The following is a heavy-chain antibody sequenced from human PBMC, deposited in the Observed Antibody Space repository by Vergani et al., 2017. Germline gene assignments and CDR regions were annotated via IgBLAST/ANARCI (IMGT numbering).Heavy chain of an antibody. D-gene: IGHD6-13*01. V-gene: IGHV3-30*18. CDR2: ISYDGSNK. J-gene: IGHJ6*02. Sequence: QVQLVESGGGVVQPGRSLRLSCAASGFTFSSYGMHWVRQAPGKGLEWVAVISYDGSNKYYADSVKGRFTISRDNSKNTLYLQMNSLRAEDTAVYYCAKDRIAAAGWEVFVYYYYGMDVWGQGTTVTVSS. CDR1: GFTFSSYG. CDR3: AKDRIAAAGWEVFVYYYYGMDV.